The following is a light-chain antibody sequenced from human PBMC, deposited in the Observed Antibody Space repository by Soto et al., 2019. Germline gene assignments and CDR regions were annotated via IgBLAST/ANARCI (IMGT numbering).Light chain of an antibody. J-gene: IGKJ5*01. CDR3: QQYGSSPIT. CDR1: QSVSSSY. V-gene: IGKV3-20*01. CDR2: GAS. Sequence: ESVLTQSPGTLSLSPGERATLSCRASQSVSSSYLAWYQQKPGQAPRLLIYGASSRATGIPDRFSGSGSGTGFTLTISRREPEDFAVYYCQQYGSSPITFGQGTRREI.